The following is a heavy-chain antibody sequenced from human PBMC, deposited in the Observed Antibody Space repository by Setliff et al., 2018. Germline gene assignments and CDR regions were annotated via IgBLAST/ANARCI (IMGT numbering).Heavy chain of an antibody. CDR3: ARGGGYSSSWPGGDYFDY. Sequence: GGSLRLSCAASGFTFSSYGMHWVRQAPGKGMEWVAVIWYDGSNKYYADSVKGRFTISRDNSKNTLYLQMNSLRAEDTAVYYWARGGGYSSSWPGGDYFDYWGQGTLVTVSS. V-gene: IGHV3-33*01. D-gene: IGHD6-13*01. J-gene: IGHJ4*02. CDR2: IWYDGSNK. CDR1: GFTFSSYG.